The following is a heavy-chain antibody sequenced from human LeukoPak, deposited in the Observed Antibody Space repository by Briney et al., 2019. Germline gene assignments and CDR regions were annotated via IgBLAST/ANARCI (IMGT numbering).Heavy chain of an antibody. Sequence: GGSLRLSCTASGFTVSSNYMSWIRQAPGKGLEWVSYISSSGSTIYYADSVKGRFTISRDNAKNSLYLQMNSLRAEDTAVYYCARGRHYYYDSSGYYYYWGQGTLVTVSS. D-gene: IGHD3-22*01. CDR3: ARGRHYYYDSSGYYYY. J-gene: IGHJ4*02. CDR2: ISSSGSTI. CDR1: GFTVSSNY. V-gene: IGHV3-11*04.